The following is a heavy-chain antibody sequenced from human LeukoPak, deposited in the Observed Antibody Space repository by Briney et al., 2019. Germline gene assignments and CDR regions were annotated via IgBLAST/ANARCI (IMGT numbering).Heavy chain of an antibody. CDR1: GGSFSGYY. J-gene: IGHJ5*02. CDR3: ARAQAYYDFWSGYYLINWFDP. CDR2: INHSGST. V-gene: IGHV4-34*01. D-gene: IGHD3-3*01. Sequence: SETLSLTCAVYGGSFSGYYWSWIRQPPGKGLEWIGEINHSGSTNYNPSLKSRVTISVDTSKNQFSLKLSSVTAADTAVYYCARAQAYYDFWSGYYLINWFDPWGQGTLVTVSS.